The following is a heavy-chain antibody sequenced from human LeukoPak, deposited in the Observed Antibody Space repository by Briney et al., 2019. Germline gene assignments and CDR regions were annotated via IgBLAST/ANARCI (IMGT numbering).Heavy chain of an antibody. V-gene: IGHV3-66*01. CDR3: ARDLYCSTNCCTDAFDI. CDR2: IYSGGST. CDR1: GFTVSSNY. J-gene: IGHJ3*02. Sequence: GGSLRLSCAASGFTVSSNYMSWVRQAPGKGLEWVSVIYSGGSTYYADSVKGRFTISRDNSKNTLYLQMNSLRAEDTAVYYCARDLYCSTNCCTDAFDIWGQGTMVTASS. D-gene: IGHD2-2*01.